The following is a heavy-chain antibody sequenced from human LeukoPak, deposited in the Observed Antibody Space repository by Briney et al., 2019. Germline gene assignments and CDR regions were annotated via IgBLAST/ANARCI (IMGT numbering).Heavy chain of an antibody. Sequence: SETLSLTCTVSGGSISNFYWSWLRQPPGKGLGWLGCIYHSGSTNYNPYLKSRVTISVDTSKNQVSLQLYSVTAADTAVYYCARQKDSRSWSHLDSWGQGALVTVSS. V-gene: IGHV4-59*08. CDR1: GGSISNFY. CDR2: IYHSGST. CDR3: ARQKDSRSWSHLDS. J-gene: IGHJ4*02. D-gene: IGHD6-13*01.